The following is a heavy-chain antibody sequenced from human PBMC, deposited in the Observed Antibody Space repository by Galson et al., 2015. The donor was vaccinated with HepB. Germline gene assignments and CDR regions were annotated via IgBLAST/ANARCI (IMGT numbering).Heavy chain of an antibody. CDR2: INTNTGNP. J-gene: IGHJ1*01. CDR3: ARGPYSSGWSAEYFQH. CDR1: GYTFTSYA. D-gene: IGHD6-19*01. V-gene: IGHV7-4-1*02. Sequence: SVKVSCKASGYTFTSYAMNWVRQAPGQGLEWMGWINTNTGNPTYAQGFTGRFVFSLDTSVSTAYLQISSLKAEDTAVYYCARGPYSSGWSAEYFQHWGQGTLVTVSS.